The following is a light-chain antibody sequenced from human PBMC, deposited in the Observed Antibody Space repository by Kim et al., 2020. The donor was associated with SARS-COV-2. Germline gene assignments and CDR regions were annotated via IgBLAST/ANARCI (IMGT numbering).Light chain of an antibody. J-gene: IGLJ3*02. CDR1: NYDIGGYNY. CDR2: DAR. Sequence: GQSITISCSGTNYDIGGYNYVSWYQQHPGKAPKLMIYDARQRPSRVSNRFSGSKSDNTASLTISGLQAEDEGDYYCSSYTSSSTLVFGGGTQLTVL. CDR3: SSYTSSSTLV. V-gene: IGLV2-14*03.